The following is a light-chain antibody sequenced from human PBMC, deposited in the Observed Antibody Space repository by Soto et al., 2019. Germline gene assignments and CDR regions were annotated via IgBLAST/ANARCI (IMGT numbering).Light chain of an antibody. CDR1: SSDVGAYNF. CDR3: SSYTSSSTYV. V-gene: IGLV2-14*01. J-gene: IGLJ1*01. CDR2: EVS. Sequence: QSVLTQPHSVSGSPGQSVTISCTGTSSDVGAYNFASWYQQRPGTAPRLIIYEVSNRPSGVSNRFSGSKSGNTASLTISGLQAEDEADYYCSSYTSSSTYVFGTGTKVTVL.